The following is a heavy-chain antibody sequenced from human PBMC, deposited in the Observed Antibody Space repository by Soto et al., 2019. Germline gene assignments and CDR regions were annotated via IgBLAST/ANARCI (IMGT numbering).Heavy chain of an antibody. CDR3: ARHRSLNYYMDV. CDR1: GGTISSYY. V-gene: IGHV4-59*08. CDR2: IYYSGST. J-gene: IGHJ6*03. Sequence: SETLSLTCTVSGGTISSYYWSWIRQPPGKGLEWIGYIYYSGSTNYNPSLKSRVTISVDTSKNQFSLKLSSVTAADTAVYYCARHRSLNYYMDVWGKGTTVTVSS.